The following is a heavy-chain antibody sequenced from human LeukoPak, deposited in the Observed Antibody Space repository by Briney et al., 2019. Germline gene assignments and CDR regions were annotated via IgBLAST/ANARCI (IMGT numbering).Heavy chain of an antibody. CDR2: IGTASDT. V-gene: IGHV3-13*01. J-gene: IGHJ6*03. Sequence: GGSLRLSCAASGFTFSSFDMHWVRQPTGQGLEWVSTIGTASDTYYPGSVEGRYTLSRDNAKNSLYLQMNSLTAGDTAVYYCARGPPRGKYYYMDVWGKGTTVTVSS. CDR3: ARGPPRGKYYYMDV. CDR1: GFTFSSFD. D-gene: IGHD1-1*01.